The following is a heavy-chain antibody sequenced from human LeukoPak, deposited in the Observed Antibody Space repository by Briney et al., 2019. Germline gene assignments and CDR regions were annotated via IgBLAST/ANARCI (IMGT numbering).Heavy chain of an antibody. J-gene: IGHJ5*02. Sequence: SGPTLVKPTQTLTLTCTISWFSLSTRGVGVGWIRQPPGKALERHALHYWDDDKRYSPSMKSRLTITKDNSKNQVVLTMTTMDPVDTVTYYCAHIRREGFDTDNWFDPWGQGTLVTVSS. CDR2: HYWDDDK. CDR3: AHIRREGFDTDNWFDP. CDR1: WFSLSTRGVG. V-gene: IGHV2-5*02. D-gene: IGHD3-9*01.